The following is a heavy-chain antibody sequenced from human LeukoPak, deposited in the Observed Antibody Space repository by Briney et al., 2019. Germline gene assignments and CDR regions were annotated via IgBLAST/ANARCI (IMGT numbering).Heavy chain of an antibody. J-gene: IGHJ5*02. V-gene: IGHV4-30-2*01. Sequence: SETLSLTCAVSGGSISSGGYSWSWIRQPPGKGLEWIGYIYHSGSTYYNPSLKSRVTISVDRSKNQFSLKLSSVTAADTAVYYCARTAKYQIGGFDPWGQGTLVTVSS. D-gene: IGHD2-2*01. CDR2: IYHSGST. CDR3: ARTAKYQIGGFDP. CDR1: GGSISSGGYS.